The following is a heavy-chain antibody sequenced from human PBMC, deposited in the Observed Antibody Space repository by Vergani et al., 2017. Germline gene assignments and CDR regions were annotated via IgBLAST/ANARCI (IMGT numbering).Heavy chain of an antibody. CDR3: SRELRYSGYDLYYFDY. D-gene: IGHD5-12*01. J-gene: IGHJ4*02. V-gene: IGHV3-48*01. Sequence: EVQLVESGGGLVQPGGSLRLSCAASGFTFSSYSMNWVRQAPGKGLEWVSYISSSSSTIYYADSVKGRFTISRDNAKNSLYLQMNSLRADATAVYYCSRELRYSGYDLYYFDYWGQGTLVTVSS. CDR2: ISSSSSTI. CDR1: GFTFSSYS.